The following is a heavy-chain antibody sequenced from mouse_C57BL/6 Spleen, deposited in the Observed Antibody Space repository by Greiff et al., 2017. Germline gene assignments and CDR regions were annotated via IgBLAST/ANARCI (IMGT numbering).Heavy chain of an antibody. V-gene: IGHV14-1*01. CDR2: IDPEDGDT. CDR1: GFNINDYY. Sequence: VQLQQSGAELVRPGASVKFSCTASGFNINDYYMHWVKQRPEQGLEWIGRIDPEDGDTEYSPKVQGKATMTADTSSNTAYRQLSSLTSEDTAVYYCTYYGNYFDYWGQGTTLTVSS. J-gene: IGHJ2*01. CDR3: TYYGNYFDY. D-gene: IGHD2-1*01.